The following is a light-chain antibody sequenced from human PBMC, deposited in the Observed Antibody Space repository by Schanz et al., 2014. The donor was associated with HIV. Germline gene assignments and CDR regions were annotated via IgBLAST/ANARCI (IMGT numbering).Light chain of an antibody. CDR2: AAS. J-gene: IGKJ3*01. CDR1: QGISSY. Sequence: QLTQSPSSLSAFVGDRVTITCRASQGISSYLAWDQQKPGKPPKVLIYAASTLQSGVPSRFSGSGSGTDFTLTISSLQPEDFATYYCQQNYGYPFSFGPATKVNIK. CDR3: QQNYGYPFS. V-gene: IGKV1-9*01.